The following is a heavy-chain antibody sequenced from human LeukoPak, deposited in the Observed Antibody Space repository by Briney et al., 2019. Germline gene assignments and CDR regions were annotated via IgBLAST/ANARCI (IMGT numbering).Heavy chain of an antibody. CDR1: GFTFSSYG. CDR2: ISGSGGST. V-gene: IGHV3-23*01. J-gene: IGHJ5*02. CDR3: ARDRGEHWFDP. Sequence: GGSLRLSCAASGFTFSSYGMSWVRQAPGKGLEWVSAISGSGGSTYYADSVKGRFTISRDNAKNTLYLQMNSLRAEDTAVYYCARDRGEHWFDPWGQGTLVTVSS.